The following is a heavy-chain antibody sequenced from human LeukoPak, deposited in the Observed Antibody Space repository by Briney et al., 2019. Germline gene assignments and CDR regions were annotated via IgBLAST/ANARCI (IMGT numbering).Heavy chain of an antibody. CDR1: GFTFSSYS. CDR2: IKSKTDGGTT. V-gene: IGHV3-15*01. J-gene: IGHJ6*02. D-gene: IGHD3-3*01. Sequence: GGSLRLSCAASGFTFSSYSMSWVRQAPGKGLEWVGRIKSKTDGGTTDYAAPVKGRFTISGDDSKNTLYLQMNSLKTEDTAVYYCTTEGYDFWSGYYYGMDVWGQGTTVTVSS. CDR3: TTEGYDFWSGYYYGMDV.